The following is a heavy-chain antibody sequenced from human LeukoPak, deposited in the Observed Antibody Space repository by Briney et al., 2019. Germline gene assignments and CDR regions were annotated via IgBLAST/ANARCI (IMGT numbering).Heavy chain of an antibody. D-gene: IGHD6-19*01. CDR3: AKALAYSSGYLKWGENSEDYYYYYAMDV. Sequence: GGSLRPSCAASGFTFSTYAMSWVRQAPGKGLEWVAIISYDGSLKNYADSVKGRFTISRDNSRNTLYLQMNNLRAEDTAVYYCAKALAYSSGYLKWGENSEDYYYYYAMDVWGQGTTVTVSS. V-gene: IGHV3-30*18. CDR2: ISYDGSLK. CDR1: GFTFSTYA. J-gene: IGHJ6*02.